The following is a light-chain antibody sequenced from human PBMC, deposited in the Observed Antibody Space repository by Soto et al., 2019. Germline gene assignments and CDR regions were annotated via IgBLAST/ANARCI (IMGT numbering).Light chain of an antibody. CDR3: SSYTSSSTPVV. J-gene: IGLJ2*01. CDR1: SSDVGGYKY. V-gene: IGLV2-14*01. CDR2: EVS. Sequence: QSALTQPASVSGSPGQSITISCTGTSSDVGGYKYVSWYQQHPDKAPKLIIFEVSNRPSGVSNRFSGSKSGNTASLTISGLQAEDEADYYCSSYTSSSTPVVFGGGTQLTVL.